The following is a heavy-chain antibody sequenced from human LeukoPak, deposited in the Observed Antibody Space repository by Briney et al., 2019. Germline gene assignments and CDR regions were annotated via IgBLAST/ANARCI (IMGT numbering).Heavy chain of an antibody. CDR2: INSDGSTT. CDR3: ARGSAVTGFH. Sequence: GESLRLSCADSGFTFSSYWMHWVRQAPGKGLVWISRINSDGSTTNYADSVKGRFTISRDNAKNTLYLQMNSLRAEDTAMYYCARGSAVTGFHWGQGALVTVSP. J-gene: IGHJ4*02. V-gene: IGHV3-74*01. D-gene: IGHD1-14*01. CDR1: GFTFSSYW.